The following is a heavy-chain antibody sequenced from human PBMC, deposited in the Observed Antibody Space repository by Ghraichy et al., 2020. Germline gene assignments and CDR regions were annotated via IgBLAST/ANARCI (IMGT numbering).Heavy chain of an antibody. CDR2: ISASSTYI. D-gene: IGHD6-19*01. V-gene: IGHV3-21*01. Sequence: LTCAASGFTFSTYSMNWVRLAPGKGPDWASSISASSTYIYYAESLKGRFTISRDNARNSLYLQMNSLRAEDTAVYYCARGRAVAGSYYFDYWGQGTLVTVSS. CDR3: ARGRAVAGSYYFDY. CDR1: GFTFSTYS. J-gene: IGHJ4*02.